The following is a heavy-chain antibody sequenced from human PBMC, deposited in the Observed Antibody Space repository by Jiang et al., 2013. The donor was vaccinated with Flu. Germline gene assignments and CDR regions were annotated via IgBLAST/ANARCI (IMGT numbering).Heavy chain of an antibody. J-gene: IGHJ4*02. Sequence: GLVKPSETLSLTCTVSGGSISSSSYYWGWIRQPPGKGLEWIGSIYYSGSTYYNPSLKSRVTISVDTSKNQFSLKLSSVTAADTAVYYCARQPGYPNSRHDYWGQGTLVTVSS. D-gene: IGHD5-12*01. CDR2: IYYSGST. CDR3: ARQPGYPNSRHDY. CDR1: GGSISSSSYY. V-gene: IGHV4-39*01.